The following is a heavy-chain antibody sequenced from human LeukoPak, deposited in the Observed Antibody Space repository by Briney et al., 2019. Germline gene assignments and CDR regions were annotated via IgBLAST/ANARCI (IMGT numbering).Heavy chain of an antibody. V-gene: IGHV3-23*01. Sequence: EGSLRLSCAASGFTFSSFAMTWVRQAPGKGLEWVSTVSGSAGRTDYADSVKGRFTISRDNLKNTLYLQMNGLRAEDTAVYYCAKNRGHCVDGVCHNYYYMDVWGRGTTVTVSS. CDR1: GFTFSSFA. D-gene: IGHD2-8*02. CDR2: VSGSAGRT. CDR3: AKNRGHCVDGVCHNYYYMDV. J-gene: IGHJ6*03.